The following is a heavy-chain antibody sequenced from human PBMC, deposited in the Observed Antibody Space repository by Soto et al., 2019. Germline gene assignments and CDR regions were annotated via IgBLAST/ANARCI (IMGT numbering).Heavy chain of an antibody. CDR1: GFTFSDYD. CDR2: ISTSGSTI. J-gene: IGHJ4*02. Sequence: QVQLVESGGGLVKPGGSLRLSCAASGFTFSDYDMSWIRQAPGKGREWVSYISTSGSTINYADSVKGRFTISRDNAKNSLYLQLNSRRAEDTAVYYCASVSPPTDYWGQGTLVTVSS. V-gene: IGHV3-11*01. CDR3: ASVSPPTDY.